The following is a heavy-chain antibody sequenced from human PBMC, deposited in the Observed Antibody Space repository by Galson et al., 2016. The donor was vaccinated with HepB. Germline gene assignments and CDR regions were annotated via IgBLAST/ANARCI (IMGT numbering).Heavy chain of an antibody. V-gene: IGHV4-34*01. Sequence: SETLSLTCAVYGGSYSGYYWSWIRQPPGKGLEWIGEINHSGSTNYNPSLKSRVTMSVDTSKNQFSLKLSSVTAADTAVYHWARAVMLGRGMDVWGQGTTVTVSS. CDR1: GGSYSGYY. J-gene: IGHJ6*02. CDR2: INHSGST. CDR3: ARAVMLGRGMDV. D-gene: IGHD2-8*01.